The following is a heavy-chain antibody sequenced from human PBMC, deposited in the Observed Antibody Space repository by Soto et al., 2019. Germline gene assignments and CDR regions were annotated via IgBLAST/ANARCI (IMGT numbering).Heavy chain of an antibody. CDR3: AKNGQPPYYYYGLDV. CDR1: GYTFTRYG. Sequence: QGHLVQSGAEVKKPGTSVKVSCKASGYTFTRYGISWVRQAPVQGLEWMGWISGYNGATNYAQNLQGRVTMTIDTSTSTAYMELRSLTSDDTAVYYCAKNGQPPYYYYGLDVWGQGTTVTVSS. CDR2: ISGYNGAT. V-gene: IGHV1-18*01. D-gene: IGHD2-8*01. J-gene: IGHJ6*02.